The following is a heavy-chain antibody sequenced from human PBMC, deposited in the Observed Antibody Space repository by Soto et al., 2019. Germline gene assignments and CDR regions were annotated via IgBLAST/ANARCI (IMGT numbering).Heavy chain of an antibody. CDR3: ASRMGSGRYYFDY. CDR2: INYSGST. CDR1: GGSFSYYY. Sequence: SETLSLTCAIYGGSFSYYYWSWIRQSPGKGLEWIGEINYSGSTNYNPSLKSRVTISMDTSKNQFSLKLSSVTAADTAVFYCASRMGSGRYYFDYWGQGALVTVSS. D-gene: IGHD3-10*01. J-gene: IGHJ4*02. V-gene: IGHV4-34*01.